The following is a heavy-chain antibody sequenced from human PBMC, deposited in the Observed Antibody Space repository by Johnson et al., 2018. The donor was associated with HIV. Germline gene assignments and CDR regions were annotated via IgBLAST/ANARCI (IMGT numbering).Heavy chain of an antibody. V-gene: IGHV3-11*04. Sequence: QVQLVESGGGLVQPGGSLRLSCLASGFTFSDYYMSWIRQAPGKGLEWVSYISNSGGTIYSADSVQGRFTISMDNAKNSLFLQMNSLRAEDTAVYYCARSKDCSGSSCPDGFDIWGQGTMVIVSS. J-gene: IGHJ3*02. CDR1: GFTFSDYY. CDR2: ISNSGGTI. D-gene: IGHD2-15*01. CDR3: ARSKDCSGSSCPDGFDI.